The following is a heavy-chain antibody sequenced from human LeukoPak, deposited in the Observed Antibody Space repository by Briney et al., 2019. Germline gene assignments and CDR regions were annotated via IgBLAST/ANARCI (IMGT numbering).Heavy chain of an antibody. CDR1: GGSISSYY. J-gene: IGHJ4*02. D-gene: IGHD3-10*01. CDR3: ARRSVRGVIRY. V-gene: IGHV4-4*07. Sequence: SETLSLTCTVSGGSISSYYWSWIRQPAGKGLEWIGRIYASGSTDYNPSLKSRVTISRDTSKNEFSLILSSVTAADTAVYYCARRSVRGVIRYWGQGTLVTVSS. CDR2: IYASGST.